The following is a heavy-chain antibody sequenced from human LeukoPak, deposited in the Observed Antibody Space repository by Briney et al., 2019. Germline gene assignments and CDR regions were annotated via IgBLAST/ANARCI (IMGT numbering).Heavy chain of an antibody. CDR2: ISGSGGRT. Sequence: GGSLRLSCAASGFTFSSYGMSWVRQAPGKGLEWVSAISGSGGRTYYADSVKGRFTISRDNSKNTLYLQMNSLRAEDTAVYYCAKSSDGYSSAGTDYWGQGTLVTVSS. V-gene: IGHV3-23*01. CDR3: AKSSDGYSSAGTDY. J-gene: IGHJ4*02. CDR1: GFTFSSYG. D-gene: IGHD6-19*01.